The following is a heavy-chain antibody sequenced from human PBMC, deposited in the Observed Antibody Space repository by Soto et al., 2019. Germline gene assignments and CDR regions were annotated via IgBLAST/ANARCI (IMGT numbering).Heavy chain of an antibody. CDR2: INPNSGGT. V-gene: IGHV1-2*02. J-gene: IGHJ6*02. CDR3: ARSSGWFSYYYYYGMDV. CDR1: GYTFTGYY. D-gene: IGHD6-19*01. Sequence: ASVKVSCKASGYTFTGYYMHWVRQAPGQGLEWMGWINPNSGGTNYAQKFQGRVTMTRDTSISTAYMELSRLRSDDTAVYYCARSSGWFSYYYYYGMDVWGQGATVTVSS.